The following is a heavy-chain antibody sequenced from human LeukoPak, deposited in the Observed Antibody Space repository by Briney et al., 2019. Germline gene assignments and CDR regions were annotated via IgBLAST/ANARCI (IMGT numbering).Heavy chain of an antibody. CDR3: ARPYAFDI. CDR1: GGSFSGYY. Sequence: PSETLSLTCAVYGGSFSGYYWSWIRQPPGKGLEWIGEINHSGSTYYNPSLKSRVTISVDTSKNQFSLKLSSLTAADTAVYYCARPYAFDIWGQGTMVTVSS. J-gene: IGHJ3*02. CDR2: INHSGST. V-gene: IGHV4-34*01.